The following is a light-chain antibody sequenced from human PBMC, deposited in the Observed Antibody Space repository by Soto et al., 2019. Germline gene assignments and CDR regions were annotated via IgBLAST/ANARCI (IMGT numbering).Light chain of an antibody. CDR1: QSVSSSY. CDR2: GAS. CDR3: QQYGSSPLST. Sequence: EIVLTQSPGTLSLSPGERATLSCRASQSVSSSYLAWYQQKPGQAPRLLLYGASSRATGIPDRFSGSGSGTDFTLTISRLEPEECAVYYCQQYGSSPLSTFGQGTRLEIK. J-gene: IGKJ5*01. V-gene: IGKV3-20*01.